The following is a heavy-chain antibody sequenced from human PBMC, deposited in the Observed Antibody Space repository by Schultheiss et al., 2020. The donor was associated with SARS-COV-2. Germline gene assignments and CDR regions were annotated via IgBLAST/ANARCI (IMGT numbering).Heavy chain of an antibody. Sequence: SQTLSLTCAVYGGSFSGYYWSWTRQPPGKGLEWIGYIYYSGSTNYNPSLKSRVTISVDTSKNQFSLKLSSVTAADTAVYYCASGRRGNYDFWSGYPRYMDVWGKGTTVTVSS. CDR2: IYYSGST. CDR3: ASGRRGNYDFWSGYPRYMDV. J-gene: IGHJ6*03. CDR1: GGSFSGYY. V-gene: IGHV4-34*01. D-gene: IGHD3-3*01.